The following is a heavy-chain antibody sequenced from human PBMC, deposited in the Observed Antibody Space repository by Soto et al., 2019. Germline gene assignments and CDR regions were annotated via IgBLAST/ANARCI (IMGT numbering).Heavy chain of an antibody. D-gene: IGHD2-15*01. CDR1: GYTLTELS. CDR2: FDPEDGET. J-gene: IGHJ5*02. V-gene: IGHV1-24*01. CDR3: ARGGIRCSGGSCYWFDP. Sequence: ASVKVSCKVSGYTLTELSMHWVRQAPGKGPEWMGGFDPEDGETIYAQKFQGRVTMTEDTSTDTAYMELSSLRSEDTAVYYCARGGIRCSGGSCYWFDPWGQGTLVTVSS.